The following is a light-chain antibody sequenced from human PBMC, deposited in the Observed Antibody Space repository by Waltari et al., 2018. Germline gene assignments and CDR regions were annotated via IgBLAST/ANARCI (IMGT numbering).Light chain of an antibody. CDR1: QSVGTY. J-gene: IGKJ4*01. Sequence: EIVLTQSPDILSFSPGERATLSCRASQSVGTYLAWYQQRPGQSPRLLIYDASYKATGIPARFSGSGSETDFTPTISSLQPEDFAVYYCQQRRNWPLTFGGGTRVQI. CDR3: QQRRNWPLT. CDR2: DAS. V-gene: IGKV3-11*01.